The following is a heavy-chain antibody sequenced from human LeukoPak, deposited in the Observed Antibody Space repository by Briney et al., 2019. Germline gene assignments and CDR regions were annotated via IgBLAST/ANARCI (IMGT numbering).Heavy chain of an antibody. V-gene: IGHV1-69*01. Sequence: ASVKVSCKASGGTFSSYAISWVRQAPGQGLEWMGGIIPIFGTANYAQKFQGRVTITADESTSTAYMELSSLRSEDTAVYYCARGEGDYYYHGMDVWGQGTTVTVSS. CDR2: IIPIFGTA. CDR1: GGTFSSYA. CDR3: ARGEGDYYYHGMDV. J-gene: IGHJ6*02.